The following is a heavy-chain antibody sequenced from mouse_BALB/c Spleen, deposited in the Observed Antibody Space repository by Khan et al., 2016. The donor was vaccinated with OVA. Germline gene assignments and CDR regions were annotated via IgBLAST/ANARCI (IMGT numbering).Heavy chain of an antibody. CDR2: IYPGNSDT. D-gene: IGHD1-1*01. CDR3: ARGGYSYFDY. CDR1: GYSFTSYL. V-gene: IGHV1-5*01. Sequence: VQLQQSGTVLARPGASVKMSCKASGYSFTSYLIHWVKQRPGQGLEWIGYIYPGNSDTTYNQKFKDKAKLTAGTSANTAYMELSSLTNEDSAVYYSARGGYSYFDYWGQGTRVTVSA. J-gene: IGHJ3*01.